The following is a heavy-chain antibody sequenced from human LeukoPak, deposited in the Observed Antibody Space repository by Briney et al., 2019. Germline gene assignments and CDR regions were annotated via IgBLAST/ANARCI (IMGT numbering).Heavy chain of an antibody. V-gene: IGHV3-74*01. D-gene: IGHD2-21*02. CDR1: GFTFSSYW. CDR2: INSDGSST. J-gene: IGHJ4*02. CDR3: ARVGGAYCGGDCYAN. Sequence: GGSLRLSCAASGFTFSSYWMHWVRQAPGKGLVWVSRINSDGSSTSYADSVKGRFTISRDNAKNTLYLQMNSLRAEDTAVYYCARVGGAYCGGDCYANWGQGTLVTVSS.